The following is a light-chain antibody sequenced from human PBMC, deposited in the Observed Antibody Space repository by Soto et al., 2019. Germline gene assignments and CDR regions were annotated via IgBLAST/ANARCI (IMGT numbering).Light chain of an antibody. CDR3: TSYTSISTYV. CDR1: SSDVGAYNF. V-gene: IGLV2-14*01. J-gene: IGLJ1*01. Sequence: QSVLTQPASVSGSPGQSISISFTGTSSDVGAYNFVSWYQQHPDKAPKLVIFNVNNRPSGVSNRFSGSKSGNTASLTISGLRAEDEADYYCTSYTSISTYVFGTGTKLTVL. CDR2: NVN.